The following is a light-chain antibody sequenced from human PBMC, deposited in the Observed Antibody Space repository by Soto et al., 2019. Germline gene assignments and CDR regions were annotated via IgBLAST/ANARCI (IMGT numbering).Light chain of an antibody. J-gene: IGKJ2*01. Sequence: EIVLTQSPGTLSLSPGERATLSCRASQSVSSSYLAWYQQKPGQAPRLLIYGASSRATGIPDRFSGSGSGTVFTLTFSRLEPEDFAVSYCQQYGSSPVYTFGQGTKLEIK. V-gene: IGKV3-20*01. CDR3: QQYGSSPVYT. CDR1: QSVSSSY. CDR2: GAS.